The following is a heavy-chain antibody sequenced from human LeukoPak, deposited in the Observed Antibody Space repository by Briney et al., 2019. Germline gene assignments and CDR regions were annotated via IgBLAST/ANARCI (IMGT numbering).Heavy chain of an antibody. D-gene: IGHD3-9*01. Sequence: SETLSLTCTVSGGSISSYYWSWIRQPPGKGLEWIGYIYYSGSTNYNPSLKSRVTISVDTSKNQFSLKLSSVTAADTAVYYCARADYDILTGYFNWFDPWGQGTLVTVSS. J-gene: IGHJ5*02. CDR1: GGSISSYY. CDR3: ARADYDILTGYFNWFDP. CDR2: IYYSGST. V-gene: IGHV4-59*01.